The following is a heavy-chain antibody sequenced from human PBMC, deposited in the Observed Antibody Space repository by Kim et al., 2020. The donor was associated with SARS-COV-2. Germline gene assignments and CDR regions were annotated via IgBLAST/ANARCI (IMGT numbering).Heavy chain of an antibody. V-gene: IGHV3-15*01. CDR2: IKNKADGGTT. J-gene: IGHJ4*02. CDR1: GFSFSNAW. CDR3: TTDLPD. Sequence: GGSLRLSCAASGFSFSNAWMRWVRQAPGKGLEWVGRIKNKADGGTTDYAAPVKGRFTISRDDSKNTLYLQMNSLKTEDTAVYYCTTDLPDWGQGTLVTVSS.